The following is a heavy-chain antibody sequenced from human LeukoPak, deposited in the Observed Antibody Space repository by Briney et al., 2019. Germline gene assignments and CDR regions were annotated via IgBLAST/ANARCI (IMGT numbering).Heavy chain of an antibody. D-gene: IGHD3-10*01. CDR3: ARLTMVRGVITHFDY. CDR2: IYPGDSDT. CDR1: GYTFTSYW. J-gene: IGHJ4*02. V-gene: IGHV5-51*01. Sequence: GESLKISCKGSGYTFTSYWIAWVRQMPGKGLEWMGIIYPGDSDTRYSPSFQGQVTISADKSISTAYLQWSSLKASDTAMYYCARLTMVRGVITHFDYWGQGTLVTVSS.